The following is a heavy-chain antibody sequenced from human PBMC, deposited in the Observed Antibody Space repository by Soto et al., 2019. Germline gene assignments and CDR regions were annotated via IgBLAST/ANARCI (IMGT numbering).Heavy chain of an antibody. Sequence: PSETLSLTCTVSGGSVSNGMYYWSWIRQPPGKGLEWIGNVYFTGTTIYNPSLKSRVTMSVDTYKDQFFLKLTSVTAADTAVYCCASYCNNYDCRHLSYFDYWGLGTLVTVSS. CDR2: VYFTGTT. CDR3: ASYCNNYDCRHLSYFDY. CDR1: GGSVSNGMYY. D-gene: IGHD2-8*01. J-gene: IGHJ4*02. V-gene: IGHV4-61*01.